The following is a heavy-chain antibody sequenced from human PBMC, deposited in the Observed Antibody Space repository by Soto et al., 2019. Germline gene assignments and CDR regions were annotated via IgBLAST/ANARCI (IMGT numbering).Heavy chain of an antibody. CDR2: VQHSGTT. Sequence: SETLSLTCAVSGDSISRSNWWSWVRQAPGQGLEWIGDVQHSGTTNYNPSLKSRVTISLDRTNNQFSLKLTSVTAADTAVYYCARNPSSHWYVFDYCGQGTLVTVSS. D-gene: IGHD6-13*01. V-gene: IGHV4-4*02. CDR3: ARNPSSHWYVFDY. J-gene: IGHJ4*02. CDR1: GDSISRSNW.